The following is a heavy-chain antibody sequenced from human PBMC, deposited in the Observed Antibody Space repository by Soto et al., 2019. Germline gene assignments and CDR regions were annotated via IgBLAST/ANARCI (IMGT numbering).Heavy chain of an antibody. D-gene: IGHD2-15*01. Sequence: VQLLESGGGLVQPGGSLRLSCAASGFTFSSYAMSWVRQAPGKGLEWVSAISGSGGSTYYADSVKGRFTISRDNSKNTLYLQMNSLRAEDTAVYYCAKDLRYCSGGSCGAFDIWGQGTMVTVSS. CDR3: AKDLRYCSGGSCGAFDI. V-gene: IGHV3-23*01. CDR1: GFTFSSYA. J-gene: IGHJ3*02. CDR2: ISGSGGST.